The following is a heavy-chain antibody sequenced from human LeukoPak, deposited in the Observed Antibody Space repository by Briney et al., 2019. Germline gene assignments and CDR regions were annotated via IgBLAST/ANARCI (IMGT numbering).Heavy chain of an antibody. CDR3: AKDNTVTTLGVYYYYYMDV. CDR2: ISGSDGST. D-gene: IGHD4-17*01. V-gene: IGHV3-23*01. CDR1: GFTFSSYA. Sequence: GGSLRLSCAASGFTFSSYAMSWVRQAPGKGLEWVSGISGSDGSTNYADSVKGRFTISRDNYKNTLYVQMNSLRAEDTAVYYCAKDNTVTTLGVYYYYYMDVWGKGTTVTISS. J-gene: IGHJ6*03.